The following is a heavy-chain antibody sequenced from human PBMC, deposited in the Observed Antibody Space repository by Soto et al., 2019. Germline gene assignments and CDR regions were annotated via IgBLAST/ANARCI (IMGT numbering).Heavy chain of an antibody. CDR2: ISYDGGNK. CDR1: GFTFSSYA. J-gene: IGHJ4*02. CDR3: AKAYPAGTETYVGAFDY. D-gene: IGHD1-26*01. V-gene: IGHV3-30*18. Sequence: QVQLVESGGGVVQPGRSLRLSCAASGFTFSSYAMHWVRQAPGKGLEWVAIISYDGGNKYYADSVKGRFTISRDNSKNTLYLHMKSPRVDDTAVSYCAKAYPAGTETYVGAFDYWGQGALVTVSS.